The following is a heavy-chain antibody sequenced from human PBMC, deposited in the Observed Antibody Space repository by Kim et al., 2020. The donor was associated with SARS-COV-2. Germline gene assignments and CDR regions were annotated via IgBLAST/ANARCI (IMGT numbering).Heavy chain of an antibody. Sequence: GGSLRLSCAASGFTFSSYAMHWVRQAPGKGLEWVAVISYDGSNKYYADSVKGRFTISRDNSKNTLYLQMNSLRAEDTAVYYCARERGAYGSGSFSLDYWGQGTRVPAPS. D-gene: IGHD3-10*01. J-gene: IGHJ4*02. CDR1: GFTFSSYA. V-gene: IGHV3-30*04. CDR2: ISYDGSNK. CDR3: ARERGAYGSGSFSLDY.